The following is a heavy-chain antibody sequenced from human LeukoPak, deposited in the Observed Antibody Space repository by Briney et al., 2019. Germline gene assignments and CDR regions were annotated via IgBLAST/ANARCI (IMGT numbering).Heavy chain of an antibody. CDR1: A. Sequence: AXSWVRXAPGQGLEWMGRIIPILGIANYAQKFQGRVTITADKSTSTAYMELSSLRSEDTAVYYCARDQGDGYNYLDFDYWGQGTLVTVSS. V-gene: IGHV1-69*04. J-gene: IGHJ4*02. CDR3: ARDQGDGYNYLDFDY. D-gene: IGHD5-24*01. CDR2: IIPILGIA.